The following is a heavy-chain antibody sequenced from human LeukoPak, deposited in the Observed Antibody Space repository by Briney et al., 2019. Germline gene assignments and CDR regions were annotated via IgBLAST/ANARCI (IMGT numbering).Heavy chain of an antibody. CDR1: GFTVSSNS. J-gene: IGHJ6*02. Sequence: PGGSLRLSWAASGFTVSSNSMNWVRQAPGKGLQWVSVIYSGGNTYYADSVKGRFTISRDTSKNTLYLQMNSLRAEDTALYYCARENNFGSGMDVWGQGTTVTVSS. CDR2: IYSGGNT. CDR3: ARENNFGSGMDV. D-gene: IGHD3-10*01. V-gene: IGHV3-53*01.